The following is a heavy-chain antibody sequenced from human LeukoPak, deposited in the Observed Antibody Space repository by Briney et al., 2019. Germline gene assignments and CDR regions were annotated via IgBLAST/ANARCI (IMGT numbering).Heavy chain of an antibody. D-gene: IGHD3-10*01. V-gene: IGHV3-7*01. CDR2: IKQDGSEK. Sequence: GGSLRLSCAASGFTFNNYWMTWVRQAPGKGLEWAANIKQDGSEKYYVDSVKGRFSISRDNAKNSLYLQMNSLRAEDTAVYYCARLDGSGILKGIHDYWGQGTLVIVSS. CDR3: ARLDGSGILKGIHDY. CDR1: GFTFNNYW. J-gene: IGHJ4*02.